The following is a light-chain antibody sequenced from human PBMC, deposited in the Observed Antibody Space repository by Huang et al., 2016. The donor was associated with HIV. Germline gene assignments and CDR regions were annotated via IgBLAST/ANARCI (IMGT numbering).Light chain of an antibody. V-gene: IGKV1-33*01. Sequence: DIQLTQSPSSLSASVGDRVTITCQASQDISNYLNWYQQKPVKAPQLLIYDASNLETGVPSRFSGSGSGTDFTFTISSLQPEDIATYYCQQYDNLPTWTFGQGTKVEIK. J-gene: IGKJ1*01. CDR2: DAS. CDR3: QQYDNLPTWT. CDR1: QDISNY.